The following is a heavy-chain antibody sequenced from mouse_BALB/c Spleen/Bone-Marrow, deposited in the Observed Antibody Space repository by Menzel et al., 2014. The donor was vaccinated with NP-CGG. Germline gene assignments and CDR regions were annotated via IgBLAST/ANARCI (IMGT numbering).Heavy chain of an antibody. Sequence: EVKLVESGGGLVKSGGSLKLSCAASGFTFSNYGMSWVRQTPEKRLEWVATISGGGSYTFYYDRVEGRFTISRDKSNNYLSLALNRLRSEATAFYYFASCAYYDQTKFSFVYWGQGTLVTVSA. D-gene: IGHD2-4*01. J-gene: IGHJ3*01. CDR3: ASCAYYDQTKFSFVY. CDR2: ISGGGSYT. CDR1: GFTFSNYG. V-gene: IGHV5-9-2*01.